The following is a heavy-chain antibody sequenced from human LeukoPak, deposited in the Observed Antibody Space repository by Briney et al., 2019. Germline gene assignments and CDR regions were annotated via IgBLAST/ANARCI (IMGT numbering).Heavy chain of an antibody. D-gene: IGHD3-10*01. CDR2: INKDGTKS. V-gene: IGHV3-7*01. CDR1: GFTCSNYW. J-gene: IGHJ4*02. CDR3: ARGPPYGLRTDLFDY. Sequence: GGSLRLACSASGFTCSNYWMSWVRQAPGQGLEWVASINKDGTKSYNVDPVKGRFTISRDNAKNSVHLEMNSLGGEDTAVYYCARGPPYGLRTDLFDYWGQGALVTVSS.